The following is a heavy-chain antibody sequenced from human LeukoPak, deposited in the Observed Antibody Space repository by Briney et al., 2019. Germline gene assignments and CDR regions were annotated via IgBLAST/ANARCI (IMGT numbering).Heavy chain of an antibody. V-gene: IGHV1-8*01. CDR3: ARGVLVRGATKKKNYYYMDV. Sequence: GASVKVSCKASGYTITSYDINWVRQATGQGLEWMGWMNPNSGNTGYAQKFQGRVTMARNTSISTAYMELSSLRSEDTAVYYCARGVLVRGATKKKNYYYMDVWGKGTTVTISS. CDR2: MNPNSGNT. CDR1: GYTITSYD. D-gene: IGHD3-10*01. J-gene: IGHJ6*03.